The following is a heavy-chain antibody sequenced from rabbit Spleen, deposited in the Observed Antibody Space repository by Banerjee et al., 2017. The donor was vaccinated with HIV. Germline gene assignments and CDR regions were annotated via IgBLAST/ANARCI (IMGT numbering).Heavy chain of an antibody. CDR1: GFSFSSSFW. J-gene: IGHJ4*01. CDR2: IYTGSSGST. V-gene: IGHV1S45*01. Sequence: QEQLEESGGDLVKPEGSLTLTCTASGFSFSSSFWICWVRQAPGKGLEWIGCIYTGSSGSTYYASWVKGRFTISKTSSTTVTLQMTSLTAADTATYFCARNPGQYSGLWGPGTLVTVS. CDR3: ARNPGQYSGL.